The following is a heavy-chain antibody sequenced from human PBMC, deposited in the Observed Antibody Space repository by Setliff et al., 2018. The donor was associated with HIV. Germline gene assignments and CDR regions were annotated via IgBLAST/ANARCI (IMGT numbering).Heavy chain of an antibody. CDR1: GFTFSSYG. Sequence: PGGSLRLSCAASGFTFSSYGMHWVRQAPGKGLEWVAFIRYDGSNKYYADSVKGRITISRDNSKNTLYLQMNSLRAEDTAAYYCAKDVCSGAYCYAYYYYGMDVWGQGTMVTVSS. CDR2: IRYDGSNK. CDR3: AKDVCSGAYCYAYYYYGMDV. D-gene: IGHD2-15*01. V-gene: IGHV3-30*02. J-gene: IGHJ6*02.